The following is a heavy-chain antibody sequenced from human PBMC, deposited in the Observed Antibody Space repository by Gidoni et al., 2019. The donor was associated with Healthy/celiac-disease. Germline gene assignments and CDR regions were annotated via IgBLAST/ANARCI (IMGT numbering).Heavy chain of an antibody. CDR3: AIGYSYGRFDY. Sequence: NYNPSLKSRVTISVDTSKNQFSLKLSSVTAADTAVYYCAIGYSYGRFDYWGQGTLVTVSS. D-gene: IGHD5-18*01. V-gene: IGHV4-59*01. J-gene: IGHJ4*02.